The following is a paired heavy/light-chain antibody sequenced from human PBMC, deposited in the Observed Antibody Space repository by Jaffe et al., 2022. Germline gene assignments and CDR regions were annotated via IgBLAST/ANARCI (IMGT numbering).Heavy chain of an antibody. CDR3: ARFKYYYGSGSHIPYYYYYMDV. D-gene: IGHD3-10*01. J-gene: IGHJ6*03. Sequence: QVQLQQWGAGLLKPSETLSLTCAVYGGSFSGYYWSWIRQPPGKGLEWIGEINHSGSTNYNPSLKSRVTISVDTSKNQFSLKLSSVTAADTAVYYCARFKYYYGSGSHIPYYYYYMDVWGKGTTVTVSS. V-gene: IGHV4-34*01. CDR1: GGSFSGYY. CDR2: INHSGST.
Light chain of an antibody. V-gene: IGKV1-8*01. CDR2: AAS. J-gene: IGKJ4*01. CDR1: QGISSY. CDR3: QQYYSYPPT. Sequence: AIRMTQSPSSLSASTGDRVTITCRASQGISSYLAWYQQKPGKAPKLLIYAASTLQSGVPSRFSGSGSGTDFTLTISCLQSEDFATYYCQQYYSYPPTFGGGTKVEIK.